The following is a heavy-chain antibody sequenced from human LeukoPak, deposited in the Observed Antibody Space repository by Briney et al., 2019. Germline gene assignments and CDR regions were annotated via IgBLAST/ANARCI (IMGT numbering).Heavy chain of an antibody. CDR1: DDSISSYY. D-gene: IGHD3-22*01. V-gene: IGHV4-34*01. CDR2: INHSGST. J-gene: IGHJ4*02. CDR3: ARGTYYYDSSGYYSPFDDY. Sequence: MPSETLSLTCTVSDDSISSYYWSWIRQPPGKGLEWIGEINHSGSTNYNPSLKSRVTISVDTSKNQFSLKLSSVTAADTAVYYCARGTYYYDSSGYYSPFDDYWGQGTLVTVSS.